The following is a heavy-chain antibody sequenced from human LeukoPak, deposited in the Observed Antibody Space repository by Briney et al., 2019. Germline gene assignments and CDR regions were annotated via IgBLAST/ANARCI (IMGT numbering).Heavy chain of an antibody. D-gene: IGHD4-17*01. Sequence: ASMKVSCKASGYTFTSYGISWVRQAPGQGLEWMGWISAYNGNTNSAQKLQGRVTMTTDTSTSTAYMELRSLRSDDTAVYYCAREQDYARFFDYWGQGTLVTVSS. CDR2: ISAYNGNT. CDR3: AREQDYARFFDY. V-gene: IGHV1-18*01. J-gene: IGHJ4*02. CDR1: GYTFTSYG.